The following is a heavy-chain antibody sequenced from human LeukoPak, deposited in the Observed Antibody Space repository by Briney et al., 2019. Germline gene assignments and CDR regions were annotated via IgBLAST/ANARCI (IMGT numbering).Heavy chain of an antibody. Sequence: PGGSLRLSCAASGFTFSSYWMHWVRQAPGKGLVWVSRINSDGSSTSYADSVRGRFTISRDNSKNTLYLQMNSLRPEDTAIYYCARGFGKAAADVFGGYTMDVWGQGTTVTVSS. J-gene: IGHJ6*02. V-gene: IGHV3-74*01. CDR3: ARGFGKAAADVFGGYTMDV. D-gene: IGHD6-13*01. CDR1: GFTFSSYW. CDR2: INSDGSST.